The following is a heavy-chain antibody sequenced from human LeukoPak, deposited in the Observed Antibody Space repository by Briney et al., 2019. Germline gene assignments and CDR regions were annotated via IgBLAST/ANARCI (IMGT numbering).Heavy chain of an antibody. Sequence: GASMKVSCKVSGYTLTELSMHWVRQAPGKGLEWMGGFDPEDGETIYAQKFQGRVTMTEDTSTDTAYMELSSLRSEDTAVYYCAISDIVATISAFDIWGQGTMVTVSS. CDR1: GYTLTELS. J-gene: IGHJ3*02. CDR3: AISDIVATISAFDI. D-gene: IGHD5-12*01. V-gene: IGHV1-24*01. CDR2: FDPEDGET.